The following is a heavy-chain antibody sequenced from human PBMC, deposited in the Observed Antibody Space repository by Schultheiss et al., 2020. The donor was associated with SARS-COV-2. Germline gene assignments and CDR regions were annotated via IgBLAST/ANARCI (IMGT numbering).Heavy chain of an antibody. J-gene: IGHJ6*02. V-gene: IGHV3-64D*06. Sequence: GGSLRLSCSASGFTFSSYAMHWVRQAPGKGLEYVSAISSNGGSTYYADSVKGRFTISRDNSKNTLYLQMSSLRAEDTAVYYCVKTLGYCSGGSCYSSYYYYYGIDVWGQGTTVTVSS. D-gene: IGHD2-15*01. CDR1: GFTFSSYA. CDR2: ISSNGGST. CDR3: VKTLGYCSGGSCYSSYYYYYGIDV.